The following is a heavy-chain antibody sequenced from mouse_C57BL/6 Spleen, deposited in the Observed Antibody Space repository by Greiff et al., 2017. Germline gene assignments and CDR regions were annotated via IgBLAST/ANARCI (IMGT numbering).Heavy chain of an antibody. D-gene: IGHD2-5*01. CDR3: ARSVAYYSNRYYFDY. CDR2: IYPGDGDT. V-gene: IGHV1-80*01. Sequence: QVQLQQSGAELVKPGASVKISCKASGYAFSSYWMNWVKQRPGKGLEWIGQIYPGDGDTNYNGKFKGKATLTADKASSTAYMPLSSLTSEDAAVYFCARSVAYYSNRYYFDYWGQGTTLTVSS. CDR1: GYAFSSYW. J-gene: IGHJ2*01.